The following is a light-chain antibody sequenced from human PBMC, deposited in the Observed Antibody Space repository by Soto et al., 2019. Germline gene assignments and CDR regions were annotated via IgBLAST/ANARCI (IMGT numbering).Light chain of an antibody. J-gene: IGKJ1*01. CDR1: QSVSFK. CDR2: GAS. CDR3: QQYNNWPPRT. V-gene: IGKV3-15*01. Sequence: VMTQSPATLAVSPGERATLSCRASQSVSFKLAWYQQKPGQPPRLLIYGASTRATDIPARFSGSGSGTEFTLTINSLQYEDFAVYFCQQYNNWPPRTFGQGTKVDIK.